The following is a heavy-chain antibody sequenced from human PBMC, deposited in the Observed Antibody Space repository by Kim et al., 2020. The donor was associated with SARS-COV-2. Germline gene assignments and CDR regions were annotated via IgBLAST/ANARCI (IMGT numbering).Heavy chain of an antibody. J-gene: IGHJ5*02. CDR2: INSDGSST. V-gene: IGHV3-74*01. CDR1: GFTFSSYW. CDR3: ARNGIRDGNPRLWWFGKYAHHNWFDP. D-gene: IGHD5-18*01. Sequence: GGSLRLSCAASGFTFSSYWMHWVRQAPGKGLVWVSRINSDGSSTSYADSVKGRFTISRDNAKNTLYLQMNSLRAEETAVYYCARNGIRDGNPRLWWFGKYAHHNWFDPWGQGTLVTVSS.